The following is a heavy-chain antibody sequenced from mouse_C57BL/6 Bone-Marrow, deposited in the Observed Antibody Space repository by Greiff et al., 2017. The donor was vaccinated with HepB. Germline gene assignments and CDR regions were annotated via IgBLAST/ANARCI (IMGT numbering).Heavy chain of an antibody. Sequence: QVQLQQPGAELVMPGASVKLSCKASGYTFTSYWMHWVKQRPGQGLEWIGYINPSSGYTKYNQKFKDKATLTADKSSSTAYMQLSSLTYEDSAVYYCANFPIFDYYGRNYAMDYWGQGTSVTVSS. J-gene: IGHJ4*01. D-gene: IGHD1-1*01. CDR3: ANFPIFDYYGRNYAMDY. V-gene: IGHV1-7*01. CDR2: INPSSGYT. CDR1: GYTFTSYW.